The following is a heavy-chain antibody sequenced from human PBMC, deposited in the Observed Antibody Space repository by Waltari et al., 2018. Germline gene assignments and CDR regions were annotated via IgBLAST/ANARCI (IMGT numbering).Heavy chain of an antibody. Sequence: QDQVVESGGGVVQPGRSLRLSCAASGFTFSDFGMPWVRRAPGKGVEWVASISSQGLNVFYEDSVRGRFTISRDNSKNTLFLQMNRLTTEDTALYHCAIGRSGSWRHLDYWGRGTLVTVSS. J-gene: IGHJ4*02. CDR1: GFTFSDFG. CDR3: AIGRSGSWRHLDY. D-gene: IGHD3-10*01. V-gene: IGHV3-30*03. CDR2: ISSQGLNV.